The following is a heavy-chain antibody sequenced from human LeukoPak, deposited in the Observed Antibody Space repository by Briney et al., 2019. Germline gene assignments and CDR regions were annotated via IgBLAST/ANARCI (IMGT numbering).Heavy chain of an antibody. Sequence: SETLSLTCAVSGYSISSDNYWVWIRQPPGQGLEWTGGIYHSGSTYYNPSLKSRVTISVDTSKNQFSLKLSSVTAADTAVYYCARAPRDSSSSNYMRRFDYWGQGTLVTVSS. J-gene: IGHJ4*02. D-gene: IGHD3-22*01. CDR1: GYSISSDNY. CDR3: ARAPRDSSSSNYMRRFDY. V-gene: IGHV4-38-2*01. CDR2: IYHSGST.